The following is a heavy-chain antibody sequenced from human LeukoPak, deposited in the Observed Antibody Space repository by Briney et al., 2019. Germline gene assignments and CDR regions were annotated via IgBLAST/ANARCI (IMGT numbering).Heavy chain of an antibody. Sequence: GGSLRLSCAPSGFTVSDNYMTWVRQAPGKGLQWVSSIYNDYNGGRTYYADSVKGRFTISRDNSKNTLYLQMNGLRGEDTAVYYCAKRGVVIRVILVGFHKEAYYFDSWGQGALVTVSS. D-gene: IGHD3-22*01. CDR2: IYNDYNGGRT. J-gene: IGHJ4*02. V-gene: IGHV3-66*02. CDR1: GFTVSDNY. CDR3: AKRGVVIRVILVGFHKEAYYFDS.